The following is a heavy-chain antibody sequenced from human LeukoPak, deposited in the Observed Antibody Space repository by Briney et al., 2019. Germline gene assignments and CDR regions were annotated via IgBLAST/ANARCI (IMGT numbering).Heavy chain of an antibody. CDR1: AFTFSSYG. CDR3: AKDADIAAAAYYFDY. D-gene: IGHD6-13*01. J-gene: IGHJ4*02. CDR2: LSYDGSNK. V-gene: IGHV3-30*18. Sequence: GRSLRLSCAASAFTFSSYGMHWVRQAPGEGLEWVAVLSYDGSNKYYADSVKGRFTISRDNSKNTLYLQMNSLRAEDTAVYYCAKDADIAAAAYYFDYWGQGTLVTVSS.